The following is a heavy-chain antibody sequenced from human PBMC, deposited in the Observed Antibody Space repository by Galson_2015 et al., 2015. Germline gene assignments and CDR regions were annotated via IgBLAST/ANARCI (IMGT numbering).Heavy chain of an antibody. CDR3: ARRGPFPN. Sequence: SLRLSCAASGFTFSSYWMTWVRQAPGKGLEWVANIKQDGNEKYYADSVKGRFTIFRDNAKNILYLQMNNLRDEDTAVYYCARRGPFPNWGQGTLVTVSS. J-gene: IGHJ4*02. CDR1: GFTFSSYW. D-gene: IGHD3-10*01. CDR2: IKQDGNEK. V-gene: IGHV3-7*01.